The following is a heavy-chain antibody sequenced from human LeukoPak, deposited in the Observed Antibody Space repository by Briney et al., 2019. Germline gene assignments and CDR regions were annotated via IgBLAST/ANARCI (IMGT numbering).Heavy chain of an antibody. D-gene: IGHD3-3*01. Sequence: ASVKVSCKASGYTFTSYYMHWVRQAPGQGLEWMGIINPSGGSTSYAQKFQGRVTMTRDMSTSTVYMELSSLRSEDTAVYYCARASGTYYDFWSGYYYFDYWGQGTLVTVSS. J-gene: IGHJ4*02. CDR2: INPSGGST. CDR3: ARASGTYYDFWSGYYYFDY. V-gene: IGHV1-46*01. CDR1: GYTFTSYY.